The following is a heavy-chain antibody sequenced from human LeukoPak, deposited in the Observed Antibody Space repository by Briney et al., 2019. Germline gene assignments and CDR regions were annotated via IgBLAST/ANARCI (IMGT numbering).Heavy chain of an antibody. V-gene: IGHV4-59*01. D-gene: IGHD3-3*01. CDR1: GGSISSYY. J-gene: IGHJ5*02. Sequence: SETLSLTCTVSGGSISSYYWCWIRQPPGKGLEWIGYIYYSGSTNYNPSLKSRVTISVDTSKNQFSLKLSSVTAADTAVHYCARTYYDFWSGLGFDPWGQGTLVTVSS. CDR2: IYYSGST. CDR3: ARTYYDFWSGLGFDP.